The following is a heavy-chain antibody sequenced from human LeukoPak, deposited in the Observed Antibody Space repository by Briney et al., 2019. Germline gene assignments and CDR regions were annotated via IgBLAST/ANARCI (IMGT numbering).Heavy chain of an antibody. Sequence: ASVKVSCKASGYTFTSYAMHWVRQAPGQRLEWTGWINAGNGNTKYSQKFQGRVTITRDTSASTAYMELSSLRSEDTAVYYCARLNTVYYGMDVWGQGTTVTVSS. D-gene: IGHD2-8*02. CDR2: INAGNGNT. V-gene: IGHV1-3*01. CDR3: ARLNTVYYGMDV. CDR1: GYTFTSYA. J-gene: IGHJ6*02.